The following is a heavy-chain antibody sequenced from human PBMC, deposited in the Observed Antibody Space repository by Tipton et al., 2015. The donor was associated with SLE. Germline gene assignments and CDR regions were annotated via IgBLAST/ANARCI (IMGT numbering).Heavy chain of an antibody. Sequence: TLSLTCAVSGASLSSDFWWSFFRQRPGKGLEWIGEIYHTGGTNYNPSLRSRVTLSLDNSRSQFSLSLSSLTAADTAKYYCTRSVIGGKSSYDLWGQGTLVTVSA. CDR1: GASLSSDFW. CDR2: IYHTGGT. J-gene: IGHJ5*02. CDR3: TRSVIGGKSSYDL. D-gene: IGHD3-10*01. V-gene: IGHV4-4*02.